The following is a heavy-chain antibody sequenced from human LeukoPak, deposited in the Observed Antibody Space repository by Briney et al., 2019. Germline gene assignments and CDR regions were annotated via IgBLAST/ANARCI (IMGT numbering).Heavy chain of an antibody. Sequence: GGSLRLSCAASGLTFSNYWMTWVRQAPGKGLAWVANIKQDGSEKYYVDSVKGRFTISRDNAKNSVYLQMNSLRAEDTAVYYCARVNPLMAPGVFDIWGQGTMVAVS. CDR1: GLTFSNYW. J-gene: IGHJ3*02. D-gene: IGHD2-8*01. V-gene: IGHV3-7*01. CDR3: ARVNPLMAPGVFDI. CDR2: IKQDGSEK.